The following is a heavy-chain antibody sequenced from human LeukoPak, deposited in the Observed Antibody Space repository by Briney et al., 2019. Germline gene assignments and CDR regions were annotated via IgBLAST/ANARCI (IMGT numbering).Heavy chain of an antibody. Sequence: SETLSLTCTVSGGPISSGGYYWSWIRQHPGKGLEWIGYIYYSGSTYYNPSLKSRVTISVDTSKNQFSLKLSSVTAADTAVYYCASTEKYYYDSSGYFHDAFDIWGQGTMVTVSS. D-gene: IGHD3-22*01. V-gene: IGHV4-31*03. CDR2: IYYSGST. J-gene: IGHJ3*02. CDR3: ASTEKYYYDSSGYFHDAFDI. CDR1: GGPISSGGYY.